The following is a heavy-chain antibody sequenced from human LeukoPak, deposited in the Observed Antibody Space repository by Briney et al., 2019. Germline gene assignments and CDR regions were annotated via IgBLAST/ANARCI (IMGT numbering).Heavy chain of an antibody. CDR2: INSDGSST. Sequence: PGGSLRLSCAASGFTFSSYWMHWVRQAPGKGLVWVSRINSDGSSTSYADSVKGRFTISRDNAKNTLYLQMNSLRAEDTAVYYCARVNTAMAADAFDIWGQGTMVTVSS. V-gene: IGHV3-74*01. CDR1: GFTFSSYW. J-gene: IGHJ3*02. D-gene: IGHD5-18*01. CDR3: ARVNTAMAADAFDI.